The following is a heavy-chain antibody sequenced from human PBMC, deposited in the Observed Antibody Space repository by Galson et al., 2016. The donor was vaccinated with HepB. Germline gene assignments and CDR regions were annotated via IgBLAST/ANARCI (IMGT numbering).Heavy chain of an antibody. CDR3: ARGWELHDY. Sequence: QSGAEVKKPGDSLKISCKVSGYWFSNYWIGWVRQMPGKGLEWMGIIYPHDSDTRYSPSFQGQVTISADKPISTTYLQWRSLKASDTAIYYCARGWELHDYWGQGTLVTVSS. CDR2: IYPHDSDT. D-gene: IGHD1-26*01. V-gene: IGHV5-51*01. CDR1: GYWFSNYW. J-gene: IGHJ4*02.